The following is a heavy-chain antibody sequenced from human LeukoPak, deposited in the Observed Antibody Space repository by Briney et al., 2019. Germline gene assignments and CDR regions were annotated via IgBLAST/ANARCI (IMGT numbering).Heavy chain of an antibody. Sequence: ASVKVSCKASGYTFTSYAMHWVRQAPGQRLEWMGWINAGNGNTKYSQKFQGRVTITRDTSASTAYMELSSLRSEDTAVYYCARPIGVSGWYDYRGQGTLVTVSS. V-gene: IGHV1-3*01. J-gene: IGHJ4*02. CDR1: GYTFTSYA. CDR2: INAGNGNT. CDR3: ARPIGVSGWYDY. D-gene: IGHD6-19*01.